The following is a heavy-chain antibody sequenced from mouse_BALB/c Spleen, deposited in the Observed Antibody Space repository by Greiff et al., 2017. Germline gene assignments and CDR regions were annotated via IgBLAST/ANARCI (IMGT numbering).Heavy chain of an antibody. J-gene: IGHJ4*01. CDR1: GFSLTSYG. Sequence: VKLMESGPGLVAPSQSLSITCTVSGFSLTSYGVHWVRQPPGKGLEWLGVIWAGGSTNYNSALMSRLSISKDNSKSQVFLKMNSLQTDDTAMYYCARERGYYAMDYWGQGTSVTVSS. CDR3: ARERGYYAMDY. V-gene: IGHV2-9*02. CDR2: IWAGGST.